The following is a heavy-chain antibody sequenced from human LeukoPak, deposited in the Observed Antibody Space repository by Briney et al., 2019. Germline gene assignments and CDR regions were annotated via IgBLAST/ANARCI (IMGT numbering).Heavy chain of an antibody. CDR2: ISAYNGNT. J-gene: IGHJ4*02. CDR1: GYTFTSYG. CDR3: ASIRLYSSSRYFDY. D-gene: IGHD6-6*01. Sequence: ASVKVSCKASGYTFTSYGISWVRQAPGQGLEWMGWISAYNGNTNYAQKLQGRVTVTTDTSTSTAYMELRSLRSDDTAVYYCASIRLYSSSRYFDYWGQGTLVTVSS. V-gene: IGHV1-18*01.